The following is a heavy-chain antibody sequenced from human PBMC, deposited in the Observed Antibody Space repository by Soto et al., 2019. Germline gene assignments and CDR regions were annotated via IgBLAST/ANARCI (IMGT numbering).Heavy chain of an antibody. D-gene: IGHD5-12*01. Sequence: KGLEWVSAISGSGGSTYYEDSVKGRFTISRDNSKNTLYLQMSSLRAEDTAVYYAAKGTRGSGYVPAYWGHGSPVT. J-gene: IGHJ4*01. V-gene: IGHV3-23*01. CDR3: AKGTRGSGYVPAY. CDR2: ISGSGGST.